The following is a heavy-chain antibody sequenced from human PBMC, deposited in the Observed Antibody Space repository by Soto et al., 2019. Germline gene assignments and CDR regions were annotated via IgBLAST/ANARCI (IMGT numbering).Heavy chain of an antibody. D-gene: IGHD3-3*02. V-gene: IGHV4-61*01. CDR3: ARSSRIFGVVIPSYGMDV. CDR1: GGSVGSGSYY. CDR2: IYYSGST. Sequence: PSETLSLTCTVSGGSVGSGSYYWSWIRQPPGKGLEWIGYIYYSGSTNYNPSLKSRVTISVDTSKNQFSLKLSSVTAADTAVYYCARSSRIFGVVIPSYGMDVWGQGTTVTVSS. J-gene: IGHJ6*02.